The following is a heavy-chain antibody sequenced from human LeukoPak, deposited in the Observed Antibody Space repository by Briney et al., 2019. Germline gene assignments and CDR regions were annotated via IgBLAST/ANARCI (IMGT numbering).Heavy chain of an antibody. CDR1: GGSISTSTYY. D-gene: IGHD2-2*01. CDR2: IYYTGTT. V-gene: IGHV4-39*07. Sequence: SETLSLTCTVSGGSISTSTYYWAWIRQPPGKGLEWIGSIYYTGTTYYSPSLKSRVTILLDTSKKQFSLKLRSVTAADTAVYYCARGLKKGYCSSTSCYDSSGYYYYYMDVWGKGTTVTVSS. CDR3: ARGLKKGYCSSTSCYDSSGYYYYYMDV. J-gene: IGHJ6*03.